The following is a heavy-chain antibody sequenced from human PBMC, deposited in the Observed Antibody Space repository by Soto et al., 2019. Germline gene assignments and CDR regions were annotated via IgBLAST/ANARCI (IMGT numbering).Heavy chain of an antibody. CDR3: ARTPYDSSGYPDAFDI. D-gene: IGHD3-22*01. V-gene: IGHV1-46*01. J-gene: IGHJ3*02. Sequence: ASVKVSCKASGYTFTSYYMHWVRQAPGQGLEWMGIINPSGGSTSYAQKFQGRVTMTRDTSTSTVYMELSSLRSEDTAVYYCARTPYDSSGYPDAFDIWGQGTMVTVSS. CDR1: GYTFTSYY. CDR2: INPSGGST.